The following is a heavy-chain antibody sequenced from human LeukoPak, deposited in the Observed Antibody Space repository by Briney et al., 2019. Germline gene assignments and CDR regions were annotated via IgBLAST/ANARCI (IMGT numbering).Heavy chain of an antibody. CDR3: ARDPSVGMDV. J-gene: IGHJ6*02. CDR2: IYYSGST. D-gene: IGHD6-6*01. Sequence: WIRQPPGKGLEWIGSIYYSGSTYYNPSLKSRVTMSVDTSKNQFSLKLSSVTAADTAVYYCARDPSVGMDVWGQGTTVTVSS. V-gene: IGHV4-39*07.